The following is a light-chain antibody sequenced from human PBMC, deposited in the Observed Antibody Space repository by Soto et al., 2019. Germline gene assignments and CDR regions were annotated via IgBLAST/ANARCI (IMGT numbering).Light chain of an antibody. J-gene: IGLJ2*01. V-gene: IGLV2-14*01. CDR1: SSDVGGYNY. Sequence: QSVLTHPASVSGSPGQSITISCTGTSSDVGGYNYVSWYQQHPGKAPKLMIYDVSNRPSGVSNRFSGSKSGNTASLTISGLHAEDEADYYCSSYTSSSTVVFCGGTKLTVL. CDR2: DVS. CDR3: SSYTSSSTVV.